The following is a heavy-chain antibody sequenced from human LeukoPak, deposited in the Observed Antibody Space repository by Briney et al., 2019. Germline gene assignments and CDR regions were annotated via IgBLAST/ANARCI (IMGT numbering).Heavy chain of an antibody. CDR1: GGTFSSYA. V-gene: IGHV1-69*04. CDR3: ARSLGVVVPLYHFDY. Sequence: SVKVSCKASGGTFSSYAISWVRQAPGQGLEWMGRIIPILGIANYAQKFQGRVTITADKSASTAYMELSSLRSEDTAVYYCARSLGVVVPLYHFDYWGQGTLVTVSS. D-gene: IGHD3-22*01. J-gene: IGHJ4*02. CDR2: IIPILGIA.